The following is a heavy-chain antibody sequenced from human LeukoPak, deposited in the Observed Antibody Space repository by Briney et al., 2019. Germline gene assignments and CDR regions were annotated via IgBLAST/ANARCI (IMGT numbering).Heavy chain of an antibody. V-gene: IGHV3-30-3*01. CDR1: GFTFSSYA. CDR3: ASDITMTDRTPFDY. Sequence: GGSLRLSCAASGFTFSSYAMHWVRLAPGKGLEWVAVISYDGSNKYYADSVKGRFTISRDNSKNTLYLQMNSLRAEDTAVYYCASDITMTDRTPFDYWGQGTLVTVSS. D-gene: IGHD3-22*01. J-gene: IGHJ4*02. CDR2: ISYDGSNK.